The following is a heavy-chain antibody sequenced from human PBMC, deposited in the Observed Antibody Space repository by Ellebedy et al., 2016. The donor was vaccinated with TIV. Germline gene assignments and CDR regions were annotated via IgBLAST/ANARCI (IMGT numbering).Heavy chain of an antibody. CDR3: ARDQALPRGRFDP. V-gene: IGHV4-39*07. J-gene: IGHJ5*02. CDR1: GGSISNSDYY. Sequence: MPGGSLRLSCTVSGGSISNSDYYWDWIRQPPGKGLEWIGSIYYSGSTYYNPSLKSRVTISVDTSKNQFSLNLSSVTAADTAVYYCARDQALPRGRFDPWGQGTLVTVSS. CDR2: IYYSGST.